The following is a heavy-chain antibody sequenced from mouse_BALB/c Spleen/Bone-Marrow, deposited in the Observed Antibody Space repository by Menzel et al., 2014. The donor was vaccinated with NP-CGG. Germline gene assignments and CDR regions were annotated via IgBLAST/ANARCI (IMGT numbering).Heavy chain of an antibody. D-gene: IGHD3-1*01. CDR2: ISSGGSYT. V-gene: IGHV5-9-4*01. J-gene: IGHJ4*01. CDR3: TRDRGDY. Sequence: VQLQQSGGGLVKPGGSLKLSCAASGFIFSYYAMSWVRQSPEKRLEWVAEISSGGSYTYYPDTVTGRFTISRDNAKSTLYLEMSSLRSEDTAMYYCTRDRGDYWGQGTSVTVSS. CDR1: GFIFSYYA.